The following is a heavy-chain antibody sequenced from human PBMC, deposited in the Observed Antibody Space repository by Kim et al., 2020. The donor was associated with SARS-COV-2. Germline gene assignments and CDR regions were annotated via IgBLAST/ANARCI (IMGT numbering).Heavy chain of an antibody. D-gene: IGHD3-9*01. V-gene: IGHV1-18*01. Sequence: ASVKVSCKASGYTFISYGISWVRQAPGQGLEWMGWISTYNGNTNYAQKLQGRVTMTTDTSTSTAYMELRSLRSDDTAVYYCARAVELRYFDWLFRDSPCDYWGQGTLVTVSS. CDR1: GYTFISYG. CDR3: ARAVELRYFDWLFRDSPCDY. J-gene: IGHJ4*02. CDR2: ISTYNGNT.